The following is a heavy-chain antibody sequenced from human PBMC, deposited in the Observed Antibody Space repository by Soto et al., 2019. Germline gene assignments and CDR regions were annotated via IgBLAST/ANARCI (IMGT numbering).Heavy chain of an antibody. CDR1: GYTFTRYG. J-gene: IGHJ6*02. CDR3: AMVDVYVTPSPQDV. D-gene: IGHD3-16*01. CDR2: INTYNGNT. V-gene: IGHV1-18*01. Sequence: QVQLVQSGAEVKNPGASVKVSCKASGYTFTRYGIGWARQAPGQGLEWMGWINTYNGNTNYAQNVQGSVTLTTDTPTSTAYMELRSLRSNDTAIYYCAMVDVYVTPSPQDVWGQGTTVIVSS.